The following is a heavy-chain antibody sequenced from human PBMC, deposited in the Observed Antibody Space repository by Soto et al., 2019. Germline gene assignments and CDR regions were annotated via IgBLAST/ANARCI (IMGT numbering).Heavy chain of an antibody. V-gene: IGHV4-59*01. CDR1: GGSISSYY. CDR2: IYYSGST. J-gene: IGHJ6*02. CDR3: ARVFRSPYYYYYGMHV. Sequence: SETLSLTCTVSGGSISSYYWSWIRQPPGKGLEWIGYIYYSGSTNYNPSLKSRVTISVDTSKNQFSLKLSSVTAADTAVYYCARVFRSPYYYYYGMHVWGQGTTVTGSS.